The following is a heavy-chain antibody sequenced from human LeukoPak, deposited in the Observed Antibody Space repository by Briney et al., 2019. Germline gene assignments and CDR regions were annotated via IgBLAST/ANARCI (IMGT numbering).Heavy chain of an antibody. CDR2: IKSKTDGCTT. D-gene: IGHD2-15*01. CDR1: GFTFSNAW. Sequence: GGSLRLSCAASGFTFSNAWMSWVRQAPGKGLEWVGRIKSKTDGCTTDYAARVKGRFAISRDDSKNTLYLQMNSLKTEDTAVYYCTTGGALDAFDIWGQGTMVTVSS. CDR3: TTGGALDAFDI. V-gene: IGHV3-15*01. J-gene: IGHJ3*02.